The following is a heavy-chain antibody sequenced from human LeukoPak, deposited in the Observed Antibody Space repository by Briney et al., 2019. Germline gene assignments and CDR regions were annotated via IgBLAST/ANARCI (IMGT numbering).Heavy chain of an antibody. D-gene: IGHD4-17*01. CDR3: ARGLYGDVLYY. J-gene: IGHJ4*02. CDR1: GGSISSHY. CDR2: IYYSGST. Sequence: SETLSLTCTVSGGSISSHYWSWIRQPPGKGLEWIGYIYYSGSTNYNPSLKSRVTISVDTSKNQFSLKLSSVTAADTAVYYCARGLYGDVLYYWGQGTLVTVSS. V-gene: IGHV4-59*11.